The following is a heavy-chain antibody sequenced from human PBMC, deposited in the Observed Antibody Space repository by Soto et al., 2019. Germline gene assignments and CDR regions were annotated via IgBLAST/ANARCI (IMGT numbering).Heavy chain of an antibody. V-gene: IGHV4-59*08. CDR2: IYYSGST. D-gene: IGHD2-2*01. J-gene: IGHJ6*03. Sequence: SETLSLTCTVSGGSISSYYWSWIRQPPGKGLEWIGYIYYSGSTNYNPSLKSRVTISVDTSKNQFSLKLSSVTAADTAVYYCAGRYSSSTSCYYYYLEGWGKGTTVTVSS. CDR3: AGRYSSSTSCYYYYLEG. CDR1: GGSISSYY.